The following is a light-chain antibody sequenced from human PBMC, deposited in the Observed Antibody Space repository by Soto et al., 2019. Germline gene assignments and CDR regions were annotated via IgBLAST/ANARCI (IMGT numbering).Light chain of an antibody. CDR1: QSVSSSY. J-gene: IGKJ4*01. V-gene: IGKV3-20*01. Sequence: EIVLTQSPGTLALSPGERATLSCRASQSVSSSYLAWYQQKPGQAPRLLIYGASSRATGIPVRFSGSGSGTDFTLTISRLEPEDFAVYYCQQYGSSPPLTFGGGTKVEIK. CDR3: QQYGSSPPLT. CDR2: GAS.